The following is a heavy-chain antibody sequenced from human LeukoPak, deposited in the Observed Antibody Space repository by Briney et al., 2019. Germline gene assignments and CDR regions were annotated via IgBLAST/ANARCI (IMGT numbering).Heavy chain of an antibody. CDR3: AREVYTGSLDY. CDR2: ISYDGSNK. J-gene: IGHJ4*02. D-gene: IGHD1-26*01. CDR1: GFTFSSYA. V-gene: IGHV3-30*01. Sequence: PGGSLRLSCAASGFTFSSYAMHWVRQAPGKGLEWVAAISYDGSNKYYADSVKGRFTISRDNSKNTLNLQMNSLRAEDTAVYYCAREVYTGSLDYWGQGTLVTVSS.